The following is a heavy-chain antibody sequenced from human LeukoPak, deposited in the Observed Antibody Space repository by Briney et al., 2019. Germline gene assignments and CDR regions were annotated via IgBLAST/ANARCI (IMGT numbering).Heavy chain of an antibody. CDR2: ISWNSGSI. V-gene: IGHV3-9*03. Sequence: PGGSLRPSCAASGFTFDDYAMHWVRQAPGKGLEGVSGISWNSGSIGYADSVKGRFTISRDNAKNSLYLQMNSLRAEDMALYYCAKDYGSGSGTFDAFDIWGQGTMVTVSS. CDR1: GFTFDDYA. D-gene: IGHD1-26*01. CDR3: AKDYGSGSGTFDAFDI. J-gene: IGHJ3*02.